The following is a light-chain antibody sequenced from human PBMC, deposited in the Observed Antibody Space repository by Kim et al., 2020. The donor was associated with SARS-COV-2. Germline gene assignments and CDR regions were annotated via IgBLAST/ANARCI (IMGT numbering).Light chain of an antibody. V-gene: IGLV3-1*01. CDR2: QDS. CDR3: QAWDSSTYV. J-gene: IGLJ1*01. CDR1: KLGDKF. Sequence: SVSPGQTASLTCSGDKLGDKFACWYQQKPGQSPVLVIYQDSRRPSGIPERFSGSNSGNTATLTISGTRAMDEADYYCQAWDSSTYVFGTGTKVTVL.